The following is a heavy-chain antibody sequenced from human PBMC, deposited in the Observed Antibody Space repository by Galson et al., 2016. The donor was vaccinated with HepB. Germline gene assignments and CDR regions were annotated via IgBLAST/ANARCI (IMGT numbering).Heavy chain of an antibody. V-gene: IGHV1-3*01. Sequence: SVKVSCKASGYSFTNYAMHWVRQAPGQRLEWMGWINRGNTKYSQKFQGRVTITRDTSASTACMELSSLRSEDTAVYYCATAIVGVTTSFDYWGQGTLVTVSS. J-gene: IGHJ4*02. CDR3: ATAIVGVTTSFDY. CDR1: GYSFTNYA. D-gene: IGHD1-26*01. CDR2: INRGNT.